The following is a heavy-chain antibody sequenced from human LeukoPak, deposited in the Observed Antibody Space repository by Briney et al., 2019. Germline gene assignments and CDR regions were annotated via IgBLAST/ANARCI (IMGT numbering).Heavy chain of an antibody. Sequence: SETLSLTCAVSGGSFSGYYWSWIRQPPGKGLEWIGEINHSGSTNYNPSLKSRVTISVDTSKNQFSLKLSSVTAADTAVYYCAGRNDYSNYELDYWGQGTLVTVSS. V-gene: IGHV4-34*01. CDR3: AGRNDYSNYELDY. D-gene: IGHD4-11*01. J-gene: IGHJ4*02. CDR1: GGSFSGYY. CDR2: INHSGST.